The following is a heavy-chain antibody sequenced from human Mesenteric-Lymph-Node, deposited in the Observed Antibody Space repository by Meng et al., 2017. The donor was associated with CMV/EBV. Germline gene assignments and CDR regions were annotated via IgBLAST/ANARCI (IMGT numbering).Heavy chain of an antibody. Sequence: GGSLRLSCAASGFTFSNYDMSWVRQAPGKGLEWVSVIYTGGDSTSYADSVKGRFTISRDNSKNTLYLQMNSLRAEDTAVYYCAKVGDSKDYWGQGTLVTVSS. J-gene: IGHJ4*02. CDR3: AKVGDSKDY. D-gene: IGHD3-22*01. CDR1: GFTFSNYD. CDR2: IYTGGDST. V-gene: IGHV3-23*03.